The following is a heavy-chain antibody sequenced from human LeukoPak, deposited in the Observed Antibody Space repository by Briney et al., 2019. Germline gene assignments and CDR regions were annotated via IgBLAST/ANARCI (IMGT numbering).Heavy chain of an antibody. D-gene: IGHD2-15*01. CDR3: ARDLRYCSGGSCYSGDY. V-gene: IGHV1-2*02. Sequence: GASVKVSCKASGYTFTGYYMHWVRQAPGQGLAWMGWINPNSGGTNYAQKFQGRVTMTRDTSISTAYMELSRLRSDDTAVYYCARDLRYCSGGSCYSGDYWGQGTLVTVSS. CDR1: GYTFTGYY. CDR2: INPNSGGT. J-gene: IGHJ4*02.